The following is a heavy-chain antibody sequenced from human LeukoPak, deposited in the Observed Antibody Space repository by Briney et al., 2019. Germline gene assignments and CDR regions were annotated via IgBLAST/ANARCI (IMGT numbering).Heavy chain of an antibody. CDR2: IFPGDSET. V-gene: IGHV5-51*01. D-gene: IGHD4-17*01. J-gene: IGHJ5*02. CDR1: GYSFTSYW. Sequence: GESLKISCKGSGYSFTSYWIGWVRQMPGKGLEWMGIIFPGDSETRYSPSFQGQVTISVDKSISTAYLQWSSLKASDTAIYYCARRGFETTGNWFDPWGQGTLVTVSS. CDR3: ARRGFETTGNWFDP.